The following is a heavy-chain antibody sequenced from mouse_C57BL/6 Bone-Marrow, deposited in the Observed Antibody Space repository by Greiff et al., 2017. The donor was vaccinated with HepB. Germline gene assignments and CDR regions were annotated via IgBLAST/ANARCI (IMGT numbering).Heavy chain of an antibody. J-gene: IGHJ3*01. V-gene: IGHV1-66*01. D-gene: IGHD1-1*01. Sequence: LQQSGPELVKPGASVKISCKASGYSFTSYYIHWVKQRPGQGLEWIGWIYPGSGNTKYNEKFKGKATLTADTSSSTAYMQLSSLTSEDSAVYYCARNGGSSLFAYWGQGTLVTVSA. CDR3: ARNGGSSLFAY. CDR1: GYSFTSYY. CDR2: IYPGSGNT.